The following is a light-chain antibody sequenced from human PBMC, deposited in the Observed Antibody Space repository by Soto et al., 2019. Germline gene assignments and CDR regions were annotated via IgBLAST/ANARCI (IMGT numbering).Light chain of an antibody. J-gene: IGLJ2*01. CDR1: SSNIGAGYD. Sequence: QSVLTQPPSVSGAPGQRVTISCTGSSSNIGAGYDVHWYQQLPGTAPKLLIYGNSNRPSGVPDRFSGSKSGTSASLAITGXXAEDEAXYYCQSYDSSLSAVVFGGGTKLTVL. V-gene: IGLV1-40*01. CDR3: QSYDSSLSAVV. CDR2: GNS.